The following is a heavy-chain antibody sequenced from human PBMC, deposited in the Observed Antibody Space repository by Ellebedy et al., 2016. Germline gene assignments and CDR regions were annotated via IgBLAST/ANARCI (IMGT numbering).Heavy chain of an antibody. D-gene: IGHD3-22*01. CDR1: GFTFSSYS. V-gene: IGHV3-48*04. CDR3: AREYSSGYFYYGMDV. Sequence: GGSLRLPCAASGFTFSSYSMNWVRQAPGKGLEWVSYISSSSSTIYYADSVKGRFTFSRDNAKNSLYLQMNSLRAEDTAVYYCAREYSSGYFYYGMDVWGQGTTVTVSS. CDR2: ISSSSSTI. J-gene: IGHJ6*02.